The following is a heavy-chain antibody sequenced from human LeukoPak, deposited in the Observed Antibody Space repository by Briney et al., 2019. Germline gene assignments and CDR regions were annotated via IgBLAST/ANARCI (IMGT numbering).Heavy chain of an antibody. V-gene: IGHV4-31*03. Sequence: PSETLSLTCTVSGGSVSSGGYYWSWIRQHPGKGLEWIGYIYYSGSTYYNPSLKSRVTISVDTSKNQFSLKLSSVTAADTAVYYCAREGHYYYYGMDVWGQGTTVTVSS. CDR2: IYYSGST. CDR1: GGSVSSGGYY. CDR3: AREGHYYYYGMDV. J-gene: IGHJ6*02.